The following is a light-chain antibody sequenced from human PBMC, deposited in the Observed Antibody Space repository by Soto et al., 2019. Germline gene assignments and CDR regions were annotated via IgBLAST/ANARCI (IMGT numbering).Light chain of an antibody. Sequence: EIVLTQSPGTLSLSPGERATLSCRASQSFIISYLAWYQQKPGQAPRLLIYGASSRATGIPDRFSGSGSGTDFTLTISRLEPEDFAVYYCQQYGSSRTFGQGTRGDIK. CDR1: QSFIISY. V-gene: IGKV3-20*01. CDR3: QQYGSSRT. CDR2: GAS. J-gene: IGKJ1*01.